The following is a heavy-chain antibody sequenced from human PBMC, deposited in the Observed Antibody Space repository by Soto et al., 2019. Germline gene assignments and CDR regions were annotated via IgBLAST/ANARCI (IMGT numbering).Heavy chain of an antibody. CDR3: AHVLFFISFRRPNCFVF. Sequence: SGPTLVNPTQTLTLTCTFSGFSLSTSGVGVGWIRQPPGKALEWLALIYWDDDKRYSPSLKSRLTISKDTSKNQVVLTMTNMDPVDTATYYCAHVLFFISFRRPNCFVFWCQGILVTLFS. CDR1: GFSLSTSGVG. J-gene: IGHJ5*02. V-gene: IGHV2-5*02. D-gene: IGHD3-10*01. CDR2: IYWDDDK.